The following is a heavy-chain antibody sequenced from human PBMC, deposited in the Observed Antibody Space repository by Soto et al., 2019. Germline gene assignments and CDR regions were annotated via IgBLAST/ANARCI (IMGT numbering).Heavy chain of an antibody. CDR3: ARDQTKEYCSGGSCYYFDY. V-gene: IGHV3-7*01. Sequence: PGGSLRLSCAASGFTFSSYWMSWVRQAPGKGLEWVANIKQDGSEKYYVDSVKGRFTISRDNAKNSLYLQMNSLRAEDTAVYYCARDQTKEYCSGGSCYYFDYWGQGTLVTVSS. CDR2: IKQDGSEK. D-gene: IGHD2-15*01. J-gene: IGHJ4*02. CDR1: GFTFSSYW.